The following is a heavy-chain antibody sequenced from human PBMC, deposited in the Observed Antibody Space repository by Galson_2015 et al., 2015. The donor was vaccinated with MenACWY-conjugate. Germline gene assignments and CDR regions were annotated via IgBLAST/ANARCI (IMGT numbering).Heavy chain of an antibody. CDR3: RFSYYYYAMDV. Sequence: SLRLSCAASGFTFSSYSMNWARQAPGKGLEWVGRIKSKTDGGTTDYAAPVKGRFTISRDDSKNTLYLQMNSLKTEDTAVYYCRFSYYYYAMDVWGQGTTVTVSS. J-gene: IGHJ6*02. V-gene: IGHV3-15*01. CDR1: GFTFSSYS. D-gene: IGHD3-3*01. CDR2: IKSKTDGGTT.